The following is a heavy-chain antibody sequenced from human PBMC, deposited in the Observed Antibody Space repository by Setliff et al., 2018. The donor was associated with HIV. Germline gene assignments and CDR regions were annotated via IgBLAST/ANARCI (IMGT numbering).Heavy chain of an antibody. CDR2: IHYTGSN. CDR1: GGSVTSGGHY. Sequence: LSLTCTVSGGSVTSGGHYWSWIRQQPGKAPEWIGYIHYTGSNFYNPSLTDRLTISVDTSKNQFSLKLSYVTAADTAVYYCARGGNSRAAWFDSWGQGTLVTSPQ. CDR3: ARGGNSRAAWFDS. V-gene: IGHV4-31*02. D-gene: IGHD5-12*01. J-gene: IGHJ5*01.